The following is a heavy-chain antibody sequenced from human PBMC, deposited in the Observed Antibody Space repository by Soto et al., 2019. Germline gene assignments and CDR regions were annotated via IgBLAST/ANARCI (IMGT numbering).Heavy chain of an antibody. CDR3: ARDSSMVRGPFWGYYYMDV. CDR2: IWYDGSNK. V-gene: IGHV3-33*01. CDR1: GFTFSSYG. D-gene: IGHD3-10*01. J-gene: IGHJ6*03. Sequence: GGSLRLSCAASGFTFSSYGMHWVRQAPGKGLEWVAVIWYDGSNKYYADSVKGRFTISRDNSKNTLYLQMNSLRAEDTAVYYCARDSSMVRGPFWGYYYMDVWGKGTTVTVSS.